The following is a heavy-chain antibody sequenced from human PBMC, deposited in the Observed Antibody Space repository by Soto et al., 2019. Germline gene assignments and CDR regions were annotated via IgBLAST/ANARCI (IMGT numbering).Heavy chain of an antibody. V-gene: IGHV3-48*01. CDR1: GFTFSSYS. CDR3: AREEAAGSSTSCYWPRYYYGMDV. CDR2: ISSSSSTI. J-gene: IGHJ6*02. Sequence: EGSLRLSCAASGFTFSSYSMNWVRQAPGKGLEWVSYISSSSSTIYYADSVKGRFTISRDNAKNSLYLQMNSLRAEDTAVYYCAREEAAGSSTSCYWPRYYYGMDVWGQGTTVTVSS. D-gene: IGHD2-2*01.